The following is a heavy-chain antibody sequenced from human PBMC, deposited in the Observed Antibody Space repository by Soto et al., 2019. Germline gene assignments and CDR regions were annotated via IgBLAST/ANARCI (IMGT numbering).Heavy chain of an antibody. J-gene: IGHJ6*01. V-gene: IGHV4-4*02. CDR2: LYHSGST. CDR3: ARLGARWELLDYYYGMDV. D-gene: IGHD1-26*01. Sequence: SETLSLTCAVSGGSISSSNWWSWVRQPPGKWLEWSGELYHSGSTNYNPSLKCRVTISVDKSKNQFSVKLCSVTAADTAVYYCARLGARWELLDYYYGMDVWGQGTTGTV. CDR1: GGSISSSNW.